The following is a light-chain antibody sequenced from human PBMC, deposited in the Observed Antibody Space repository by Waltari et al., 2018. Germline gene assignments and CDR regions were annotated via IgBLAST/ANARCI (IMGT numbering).Light chain of an antibody. J-gene: IGLJ1*01. CDR1: GLRGYS. CDR3: YSRDSSGDHLRV. CDR2: GKN. V-gene: IGLV3-19*01. Sequence: SSELTQDPAVSVALGQTVRITCHGDGLRGYSASWYQQKPGQAPVLVIFGKNNRPSGIPDRFSGSSSGNTVSLTITGAQAEDEADYYCYSRDSSGDHLRVFGTGTRVTVL.